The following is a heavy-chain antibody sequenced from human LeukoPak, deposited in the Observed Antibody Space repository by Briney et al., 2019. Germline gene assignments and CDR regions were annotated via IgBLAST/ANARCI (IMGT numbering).Heavy chain of an antibody. CDR2: ISGSGGST. CDR3: VGRGYSGYDY. D-gene: IGHD5-12*01. J-gene: IGHJ4*02. CDR1: GFTFSSYA. V-gene: IGHV3-23*01. Sequence: GGSLRLPCAASGFTFSSYAMSWVRQAPGKGLEWVSSISGSGGSTYYADSVKGRFTISRDNSENTLYLQMNSLRAEDTAVYYCVGRGYSGYDYWGQGTLVTVSS.